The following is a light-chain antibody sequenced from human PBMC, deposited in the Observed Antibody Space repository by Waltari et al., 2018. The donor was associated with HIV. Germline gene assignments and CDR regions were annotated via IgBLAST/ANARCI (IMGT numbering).Light chain of an antibody. CDR2: DGF. Sequence: EIVLTQSPVTLSLSPGQTATLSCRASQSVSRYVARYQQKPGQPPRLLIYDGFNRATGVPARFSGSASGTDFTLTISSLEPEDFAVYFCQQCSNWPPIFGQGTKLEIK. V-gene: IGKV3-11*01. CDR3: QQCSNWPPI. J-gene: IGKJ2*01. CDR1: QSVSRY.